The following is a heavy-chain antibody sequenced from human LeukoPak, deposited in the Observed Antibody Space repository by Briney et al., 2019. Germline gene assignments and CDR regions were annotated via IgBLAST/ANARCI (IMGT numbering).Heavy chain of an antibody. V-gene: IGHV3-21*01. CDR1: EFTFSSYS. CDR2: TSSSSSYI. Sequence: PGGSLRLSCAASEFTFSSYSMNWVRQAPGKGLEWVSSTSSSSSYIYYADSVKGRFTISRDNAKNSLYLQMNSLRAEDTAVYYCARVFSGSYLNYHHFDYWGQGTLVTVSS. D-gene: IGHD1-26*01. CDR3: ARVFSGSYLNYHHFDY. J-gene: IGHJ4*02.